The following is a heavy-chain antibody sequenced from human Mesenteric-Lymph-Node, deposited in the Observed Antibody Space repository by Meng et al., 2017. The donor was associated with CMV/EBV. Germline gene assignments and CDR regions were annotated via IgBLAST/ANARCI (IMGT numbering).Heavy chain of an antibody. CDR2: ISSSSSTI. CDR1: GFTFSSYW. Sequence: GESLKISCAASGFTFSSYWMNWVRQAPGKGLEWVSYISSSSSTIYYADSVKGRFTISRDNAKNSLYLQMNSLTVEDTAIYYCAKDIHGYFDYWGQGTLVTVSS. CDR3: AKDIHGYFDY. J-gene: IGHJ4*02. D-gene: IGHD2-21*01. V-gene: IGHV3-48*04.